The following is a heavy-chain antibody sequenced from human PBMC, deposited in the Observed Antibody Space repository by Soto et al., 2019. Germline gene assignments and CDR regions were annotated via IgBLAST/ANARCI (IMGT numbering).Heavy chain of an antibody. CDR3: AKDDDSSGYYCAY. CDR2: IYYSVCT. CDR1: GGSISSGGYY. J-gene: IGHJ4*02. D-gene: IGHD3-22*01. V-gene: IGHV4-31*03. Sequence: SSESLSLTCSVSGGSISSGGYYCSWIRQHPGKGLEWIGYIYYSVCTYYNPSLKSRVTISVDTSKNQFYLKLRSVTAADTAVYYCAKDDDSSGYYCAYWGQGTLVTVS.